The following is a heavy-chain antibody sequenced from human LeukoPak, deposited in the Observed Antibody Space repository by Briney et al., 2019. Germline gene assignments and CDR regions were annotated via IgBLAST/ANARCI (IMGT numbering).Heavy chain of an antibody. CDR1: GFTFSSYA. CDR3: ARAENYDFWSGYWYYFDY. V-gene: IGHV3-30-3*01. CDR2: ISYDGSNK. D-gene: IGHD3-3*01. J-gene: IGHJ4*02. Sequence: GGSLRLSCAASGFTFSSYAMHWVRQAPGKGLEWVAVISYDGSNKYYADSVKGRFTISRDNSKNTLYLQMNSLRAEDTAVYYCARAENYDFWSGYWYYFDYWGQGTLVTVSS.